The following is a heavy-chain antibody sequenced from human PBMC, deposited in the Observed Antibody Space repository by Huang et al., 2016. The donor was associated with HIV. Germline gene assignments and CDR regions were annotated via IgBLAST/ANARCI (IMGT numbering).Heavy chain of an antibody. CDR2: IIPIFCTA. V-gene: IGHV1-69*01. Sequence: QVQLVQSGAEVKKPGSSVKVYCKASGGTFSRYAISWVRQAPGQGLEWMGGIIPIFCTANYAQKFQGRVTITADESASTAYMELSSLRSEDTAVYYCASQNTYIAAAAHYGMDVWGQGTTVTVSS. CDR3: ASQNTYIAAAAHYGMDV. CDR1: GGTFSRYA. J-gene: IGHJ6*02. D-gene: IGHD6-13*01.